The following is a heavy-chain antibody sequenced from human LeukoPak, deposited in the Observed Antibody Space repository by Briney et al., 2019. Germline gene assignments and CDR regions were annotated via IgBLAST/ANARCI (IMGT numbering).Heavy chain of an antibody. CDR3: ARGGIGSWRPSYNWFDP. CDR1: GGSMRSQY. J-gene: IGHJ5*02. CDR2: IHYSGST. V-gene: IGHV4-59*11. Sequence: SETLSLTCTVSGGSMRSQYWSWIRQLPGKGLECIGYIHYSGSTGYNPSLKSRVTISIDTSKNQFSLNLRSVTAADTAVYYCARGGIGSWRPSYNWFDPWGQGTLVTVSS. D-gene: IGHD6-13*01.